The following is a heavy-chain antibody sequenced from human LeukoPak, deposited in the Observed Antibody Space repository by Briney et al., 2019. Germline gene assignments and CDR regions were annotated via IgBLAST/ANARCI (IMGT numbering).Heavy chain of an antibody. CDR1: GFTFSSYV. J-gene: IGHJ4*02. Sequence: GGSLRLSCAASGFTFSSYVMNWVRQDPGKGLEWVSFISASGGSTYYAGSVKGRFTVSRDNSKNTLFLQMSSLRAEDTAVYYCAKDLGDSGGYNPFDFWGQGTLVTVSS. V-gene: IGHV3-23*01. CDR3: AKDLGDSGGYNPFDF. CDR2: ISASGGST. D-gene: IGHD3-22*01.